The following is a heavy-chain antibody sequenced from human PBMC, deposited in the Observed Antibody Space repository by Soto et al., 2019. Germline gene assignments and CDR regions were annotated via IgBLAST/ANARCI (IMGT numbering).Heavy chain of an antibody. V-gene: IGHV3-30-3*01. J-gene: IGHJ4*02. D-gene: IGHD3-3*01. CDR1: GFTFSRHT. CDR3: AREVYYDFWSGFNTHAYYFDD. Sequence: QVQLVESGGGVVQPGRSLRLSCAASGFTFSRHTMHWVRQAPGKGLEWVAAISDDGSNTYYADYVKGRFTISRDNSKNKLYLQMNSLSSEDTAVHLCAREVYYDFWSGFNTHAYYFDDWGQGTLVTVSS. CDR2: ISDDGSNT.